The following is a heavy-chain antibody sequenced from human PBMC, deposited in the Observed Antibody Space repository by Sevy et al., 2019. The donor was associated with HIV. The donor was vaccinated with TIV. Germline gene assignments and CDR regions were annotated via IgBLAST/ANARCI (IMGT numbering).Heavy chain of an antibody. V-gene: IGHV4-39*01. Sequence: SETLSLTCTVSGGSISSXXXXXXXXRQPPGKGXXXXXNIYYTGSTYYNPSLKSRVTIFADTSKNQFSLKLSSVTAADTAVYYCARQMHYYDSAGYYHWDYWGQGTLVTVSS. D-gene: IGHD3-22*01. CDR1: GGSISSXXXX. CDR3: ARQMHYYDSAGYYHWDY. J-gene: IGHJ4*02. CDR2: IYYTGST.